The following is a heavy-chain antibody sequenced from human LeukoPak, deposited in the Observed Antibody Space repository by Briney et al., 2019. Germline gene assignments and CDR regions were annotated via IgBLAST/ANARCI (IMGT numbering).Heavy chain of an antibody. CDR1: GYTFTGYY. CDR3: ARDNSGYDYTFDY. V-gene: IGHV1-2*02. J-gene: IGHJ4*02. CDR2: INPNSGGT. Sequence: ASVKVSCKASGYTFTGYYMHWVRQAPGQGLEWMGWINPNSGGTNYAQKFQGRVTMTRDTSSSTAYMELSRLRSDDTAVYYCARDNSGYDYTFDYWGQGTMVTVSS. D-gene: IGHD5-12*01.